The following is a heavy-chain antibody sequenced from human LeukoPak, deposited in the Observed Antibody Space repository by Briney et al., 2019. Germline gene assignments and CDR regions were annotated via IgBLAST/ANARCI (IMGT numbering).Heavy chain of an antibody. V-gene: IGHV3-74*01. CDR2: INSDGSST. CDR3: ARRIAAAAAPYYFDY. J-gene: IGHJ4*02. D-gene: IGHD6-13*01. Sequence: GGSLRLSCAASGFTFSSYWMHWVRHAPGKGLLWVSRINSDGSSTSYADSVKGRFTISRDNAKNTLYLQMNSLRAEDTAVYYCARRIAAAAAPYYFDYWGQGTLVTVSS. CDR1: GFTFSSYW.